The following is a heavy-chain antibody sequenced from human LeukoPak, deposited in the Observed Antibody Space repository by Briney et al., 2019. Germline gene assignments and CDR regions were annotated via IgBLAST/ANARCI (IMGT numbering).Heavy chain of an antibody. CDR2: IYPNTGGT. J-gene: IGHJ4*02. CDR1: GYTFTGYY. D-gene: IGHD1-1*01. Sequence: GASVKVSCMASGYTFTGYYLHWVRQAPGQGLEWMGWIYPNTGGTKSTQKFQGRVSMTRDTSITTAYMEIHRLTSDDTAIYYCAREPGTATGYWGQGTLVTVSS. V-gene: IGHV1-2*02. CDR3: AREPGTATGY.